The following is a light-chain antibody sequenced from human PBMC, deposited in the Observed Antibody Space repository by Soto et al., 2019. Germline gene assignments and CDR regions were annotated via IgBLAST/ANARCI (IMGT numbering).Light chain of an antibody. CDR1: QSLVYYANNKNY. J-gene: IGKJ1*01. V-gene: IGKV4-1*01. CDR3: QQYGATVWT. CDR2: WAS. Sequence: DIVMTQSPDSLAVYLGERATINCKSSQSLVYYANNKNYLAWYQQKPGQPPKLLIYWASVRESGVPDRFSGSGSGTDFTLTISSLQAADVAVYYCQQYGATVWTFGQGTTVDVK.